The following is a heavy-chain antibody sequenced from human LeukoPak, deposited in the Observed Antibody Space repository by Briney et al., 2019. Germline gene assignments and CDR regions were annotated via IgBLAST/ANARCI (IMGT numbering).Heavy chain of an antibody. CDR3: ARQWVY. V-gene: IGHV4-39*01. CDR1: GGSINSDTYY. J-gene: IGHJ4*02. CDR2: VYYSGST. Sequence: SETLSLTCAVSGGSINSDTYYLGWIRQPPEKGLEWIGSVYYSGSTYYNPSLKSRVTISVDTSKNQFSLKLSSVTAADTAVYYCARQWVYWGQGCLVGVSS.